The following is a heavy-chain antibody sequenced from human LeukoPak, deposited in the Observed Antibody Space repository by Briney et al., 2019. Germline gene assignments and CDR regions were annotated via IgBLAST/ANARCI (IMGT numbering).Heavy chain of an antibody. Sequence: GGSLRLSCAASGCTFRSYAMSWVRQAPGKGLEWVSGISDNGGSTNYADSVKGRFTISRDNSKNTLYLQVNSLRAEDTAVYYCAKGGKWDVTPFDYWGQGTLVTVSS. CDR3: AKGGKWDVTPFDY. J-gene: IGHJ4*02. D-gene: IGHD1-26*01. V-gene: IGHV3-23*01. CDR1: GCTFRSYA. CDR2: ISDNGGST.